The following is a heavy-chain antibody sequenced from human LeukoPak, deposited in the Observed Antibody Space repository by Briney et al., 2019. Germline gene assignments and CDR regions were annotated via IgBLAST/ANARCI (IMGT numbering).Heavy chain of an antibody. CDR2: ISSSSSYI. CDR1: GFTFSSYA. CDR3: ARDRERHCSGGSCSTDY. V-gene: IGHV3-21*01. J-gene: IGHJ4*02. D-gene: IGHD2-15*01. Sequence: PGGSLRLSCAASGFTFSSYAMSWVRQAPGKGLEWVSSISSSSSYIYYADSVKGRFTISRDNAKNSLYLQMNSLRAEDTAVYYCARDRERHCSGGSCSTDYWGQGTLVTVSS.